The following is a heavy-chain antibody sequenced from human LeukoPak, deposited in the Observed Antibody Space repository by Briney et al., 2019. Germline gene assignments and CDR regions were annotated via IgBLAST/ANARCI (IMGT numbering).Heavy chain of an antibody. CDR2: ISSSSSYI. CDR3: ARAGTIAALPWDAFDI. J-gene: IGHJ3*02. V-gene: IGHV3-21*01. Sequence: AGGSLRLSCAASGFTFSSYSMNWVRQAPGKGLEWVSSISSSSSYIYYADSVKGRFTISRDNAKNSLYLQMNSLRAEDTAVYYCARAGTIAALPWDAFDIWGQGTMVTVSS. D-gene: IGHD6-6*01. CDR1: GFTFSSYS.